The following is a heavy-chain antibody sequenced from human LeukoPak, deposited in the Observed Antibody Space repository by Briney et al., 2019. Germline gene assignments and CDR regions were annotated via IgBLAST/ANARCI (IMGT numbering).Heavy chain of an antibody. J-gene: IGHJ5*02. V-gene: IGHV4-34*01. D-gene: IGHD2-15*01. CDR2: INHSGST. CDR3: GSSSVVAATGFDP. Sequence: SETLSLTCAVYGGSFSGYYWSWIRQPPGKGLEWIGEINHSGSTNYNPSLKSRVTISVDTSKNQFSLKLSSVTAADTAVYYCGSSSVVAATGFDPWGQGTLVTVSS. CDR1: GGSFSGYY.